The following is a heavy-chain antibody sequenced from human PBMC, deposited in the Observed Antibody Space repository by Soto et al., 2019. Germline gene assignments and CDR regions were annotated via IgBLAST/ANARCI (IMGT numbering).Heavy chain of an antibody. D-gene: IGHD3-9*01. CDR2: IVVGSGNT. J-gene: IGHJ5*02. CDR3: AADHYDLSTGSSRFDP. V-gene: IGHV1-58*01. CDR1: GVRFTSSA. Sequence: GISAKLTCKASGVRFTSSALHWVRQASRQRLEWIGWIVVGSGNTNYAQKFQERVTITRDMSTSTAYMELSSLRSEDTAVYYFAADHYDLSTGSSRFDPWGQGTLVTVSS.